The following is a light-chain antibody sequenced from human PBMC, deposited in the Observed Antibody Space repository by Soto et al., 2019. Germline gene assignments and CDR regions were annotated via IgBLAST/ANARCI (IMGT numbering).Light chain of an antibody. CDR2: DNN. CDR3: GTWDSGLSASWV. CDR1: SSNIENNY. V-gene: IGLV1-51*01. J-gene: IGLJ3*02. Sequence: QSVLTQPPSVSAAPGQTVTISCSGSSSNIENNYVSWYQQLPGTAPKLLIYDNNKRPSGIPDRFSGSKSGTSATLGITGLQTGDEADYYCGTWDSGLSASWVFGGGTKLTVL.